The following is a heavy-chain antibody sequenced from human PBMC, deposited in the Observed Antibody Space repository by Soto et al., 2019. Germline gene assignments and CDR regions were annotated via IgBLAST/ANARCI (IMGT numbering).Heavy chain of an antibody. D-gene: IGHD3-22*01. J-gene: IGHJ4*02. CDR2: IYYSGRT. V-gene: IGHV4-59*01. CDR1: GGSITSYY. Sequence: PSETLSLTCTVSGGSITSYYWSWVRQPPGKGLEWIGFIYYSGRTNYTPSLKSRVTISVDTSKNQFSLKLTSVTAADTAVYYCARETYYSDSTGYYLLDHWGQGTLVTVSS. CDR3: ARETYYSDSTGYYLLDH.